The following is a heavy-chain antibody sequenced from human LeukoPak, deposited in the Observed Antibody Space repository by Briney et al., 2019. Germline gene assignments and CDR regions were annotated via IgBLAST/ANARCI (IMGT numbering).Heavy chain of an antibody. D-gene: IGHD5-24*01. CDR1: GGSISSYY. V-gene: IGHV4-59*05. Sequence: SETLSLTCTVSGGSISSYYWSWIRQPPGKGLEWIGSIYYSGSTYCNPSLKSRVTISVDTPKNQFSLKLSSVTAADTAVYYCARWGFTVEMATDWGQGTLVTVSS. CDR3: ARWGFTVEMATD. CDR2: IYYSGST. J-gene: IGHJ4*02.